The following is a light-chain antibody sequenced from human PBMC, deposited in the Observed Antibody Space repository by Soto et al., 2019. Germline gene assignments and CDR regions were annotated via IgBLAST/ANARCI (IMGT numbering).Light chain of an antibody. V-gene: IGKV1-39*01. CDR2: AAS. CDR1: QSISSY. J-gene: IGKJ1*01. CDR3: QQSYSTPRT. Sequence: DIQMTQSPSSLSASVGDRVTITCRASQSISSYLNWYQQKPGKAPKLLIYAASSVQSGVPSRFSGSGSGNDFTPTITSLQAEDFAAYYSQQSYSTPRTFCQGTKVEIK.